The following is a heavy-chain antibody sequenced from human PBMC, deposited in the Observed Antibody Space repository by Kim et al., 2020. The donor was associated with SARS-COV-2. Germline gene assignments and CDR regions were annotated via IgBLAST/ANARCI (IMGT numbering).Heavy chain of an antibody. J-gene: IGHJ3*02. CDR1: GGSISSYY. Sequence: SETLSLTCTVSGGSISSYYWSWIRQPPGKGLEWIGYIYYSGSTNYNPSLKSRVTISVDTSKNQFSLKLSSVTAADTAVYYCARVWAAAGDAFDIWGQGTMVTVSS. V-gene: IGHV4-59*13. CDR3: ARVWAAAGDAFDI. D-gene: IGHD6-13*01. CDR2: IYYSGST.